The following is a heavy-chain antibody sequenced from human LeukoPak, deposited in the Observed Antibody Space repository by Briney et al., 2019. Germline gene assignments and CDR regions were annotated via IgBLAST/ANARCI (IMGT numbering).Heavy chain of an antibody. D-gene: IGHD3-3*01. CDR1: GFTFDDYA. Sequence: PGGSLRLSCAASGFTFDDYAMHWDRQAPGKGLEWVSGISWNSGSIGYADSVKGRFTISRDNAKNSLYLQMNSLRAEDTALYYCAKGGGNPYYFDYWGQGTLVTVSS. CDR3: AKGGGNPYYFDY. V-gene: IGHV3-9*01. J-gene: IGHJ4*02. CDR2: ISWNSGSI.